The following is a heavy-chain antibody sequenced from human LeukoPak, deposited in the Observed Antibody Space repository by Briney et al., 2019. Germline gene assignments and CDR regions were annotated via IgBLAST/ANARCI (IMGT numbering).Heavy chain of an antibody. CDR1: GFTFGDYA. V-gene: IGHV3-49*04. Sequence: GGSLRLSCTGSGFTFGDYAMSWVRPAPGKGLDGVGFIRSKAYGGTTEYAASVKGRFTISRDDSKSTAYLQMNSLKTEDTAVYYCTRDSGLEYSSSWVDYWGQGTLVTVSS. CDR2: IRSKAYGGTT. D-gene: IGHD6-6*01. J-gene: IGHJ4*02. CDR3: TRDSGLEYSSSWVDY.